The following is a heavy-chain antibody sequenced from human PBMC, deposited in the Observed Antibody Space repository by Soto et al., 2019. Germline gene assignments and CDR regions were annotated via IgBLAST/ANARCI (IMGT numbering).Heavy chain of an antibody. CDR3: TRQHLDVPVASAIDY. V-gene: IGHV3-73*02. D-gene: IGHD6-19*01. Sequence: EVQLVESGGGLVQPGGSLKLSCAASGFTFGGSTIHWVRQTSGKGLEWVGRIPSKTNTYATAYAASVKGRFTISRDDSKNTAYLQMNSLKTEDTAVYYCTRQHLDVPVASAIDYWGQGTLVTVSS. CDR2: IPSKTNTYAT. CDR1: GFTFGGST. J-gene: IGHJ4*02.